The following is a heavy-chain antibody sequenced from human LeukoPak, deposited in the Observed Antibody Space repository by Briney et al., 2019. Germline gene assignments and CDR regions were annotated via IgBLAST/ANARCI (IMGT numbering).Heavy chain of an antibody. Sequence: PSETLSLTCTVSVGSISDYYWSWVRQPPGKGLEWIGYIYYSGSTNYNPALRSRVTISVDTSKRQFSLNLRFVTAACTAVYYCARDGYGGRFCCDYWGEGSLVTVSS. V-gene: IGHV4-59*12. CDR2: IYYSGST. J-gene: IGHJ4*02. CDR1: VGSISDYY. D-gene: IGHD1-26*01. CDR3: ARDGYGGRFCCDY.